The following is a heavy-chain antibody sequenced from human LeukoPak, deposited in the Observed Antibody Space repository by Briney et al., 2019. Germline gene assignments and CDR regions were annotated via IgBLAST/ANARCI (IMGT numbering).Heavy chain of an antibody. CDR2: FDPEDGET. Sequence: ASVKVSCKVSGYTLTELSMHWVRQAPGKGLEWMGGFDPEDGETIYAQRFQGRVTMTEDTSTDTAYMELSSLRSEDTAVYYCATANALLENPFDYWGQGTLVTVPS. CDR1: GYTLTELS. V-gene: IGHV1-24*01. CDR3: ATANALLENPFDY. J-gene: IGHJ4*02. D-gene: IGHD1-1*01.